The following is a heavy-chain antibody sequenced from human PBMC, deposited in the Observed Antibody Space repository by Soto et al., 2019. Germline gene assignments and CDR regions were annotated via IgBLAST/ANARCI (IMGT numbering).Heavy chain of an antibody. CDR1: GGSVNGYY. V-gene: IGHV4-34*10. CDR3: ARVSYDSGGYYYYLDY. J-gene: IGHJ4*02. D-gene: IGHD3-22*01. CDR2: INHTGGT. Sequence: SETLSLTCAVYGGSVNGYYWNWIRQPPGKGLEWIGEINHTGGTHYNPSLKSRVTMSVDTSKNQFSLRLSSVTAADTAVYYCARVSYDSGGYYYYLDYWGQGALVTVSS.